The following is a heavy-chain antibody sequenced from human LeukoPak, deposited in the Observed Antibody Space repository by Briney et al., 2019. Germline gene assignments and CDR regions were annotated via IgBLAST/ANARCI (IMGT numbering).Heavy chain of an antibody. V-gene: IGHV4-59*08. Sequence: PSETLSLTCTVSGGSISSYYWSWIRQPPGKGLEWIGYIYYSGSTNYNPSLKSRVTISVDTSKNQFSLKLSSVTAADTAVYYCARQGYSSSWPYFDCWGQGTLVTVSS. CDR1: GGSISSYY. CDR2: IYYSGST. J-gene: IGHJ4*02. CDR3: ARQGYSSSWPYFDC. D-gene: IGHD6-13*01.